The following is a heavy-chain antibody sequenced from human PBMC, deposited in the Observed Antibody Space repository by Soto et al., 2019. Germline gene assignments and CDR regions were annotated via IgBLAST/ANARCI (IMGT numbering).Heavy chain of an antibody. J-gene: IGHJ5*02. D-gene: IGHD5-18*01. V-gene: IGHV4-61*01. CDR3: ARGRGCGYGIHH. Sequence: QVQLQESGPGLVKPSETLSLTCTVSGGSVSSGNHYWSWIRQPPGKELEFIAYVFYSGSDNYNPSLKSRVTTSSDTAKNQFSLNLRSVTAADTAVYYCARGRGCGYGIHHWGQGTLVTVSS. CDR1: GGSVSSGNHY. CDR2: VFYSGSD.